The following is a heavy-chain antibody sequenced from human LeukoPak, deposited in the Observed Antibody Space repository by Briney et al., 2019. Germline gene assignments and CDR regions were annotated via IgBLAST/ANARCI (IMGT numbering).Heavy chain of an antibody. CDR3: AKNGQSGFSFDP. CDR1: GYSISSGYY. V-gene: IGHV4-38-2*02. Sequence: SETLSLTCTVSGYSISSGYYWGWIRQPPGKGLEWIGYIYYSGSTNYNPSLKSRVTISVDTSKNQFSLKLSSVTAADTAVYHCAKNGQSGFSFDPWGQGTLVTVSS. D-gene: IGHD1-26*01. CDR2: IYYSGST. J-gene: IGHJ5*02.